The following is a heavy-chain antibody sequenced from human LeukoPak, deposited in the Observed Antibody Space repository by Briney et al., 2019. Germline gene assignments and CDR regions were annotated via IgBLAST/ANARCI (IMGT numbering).Heavy chain of an antibody. CDR3: ATLSTIVGGSYFDY. D-gene: IGHD1-26*01. CDR2: ISPDSGGT. V-gene: IGHV1-2*02. CDR1: GYTFTVYY. J-gene: IGHJ4*02. Sequence: ASVKVSCKASGYTFTVYYMHWVRQAPGQGLEWMGWISPDSGGTHYAQHFQGRVTMTRDTSISTAYMELSRLRSDDTAVYYCATLSTIVGGSYFDYWGQGTLVTVSS.